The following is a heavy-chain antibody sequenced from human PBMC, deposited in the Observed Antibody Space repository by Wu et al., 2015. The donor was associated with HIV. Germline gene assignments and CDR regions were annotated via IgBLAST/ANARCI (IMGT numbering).Heavy chain of an antibody. CDR2: MNPNSGNT. CDR3: ARETGRGSGSYFYWFDP. CDR1: GYTFTSYD. V-gene: IGHV1-8*01. J-gene: IGHJ5*02. Sequence: QVQLVQSGAEVKKPGASVKVSCKASGYTFTSYDINWVRQATGQGLEWMGWMNPNSGNTGYAQKFQGRVTMTRNTSISTAYMELSSLRSEDTAVYYCARETGRGSGSYFYWFDPWGQGTLVTVSS. D-gene: IGHD3-10*01.